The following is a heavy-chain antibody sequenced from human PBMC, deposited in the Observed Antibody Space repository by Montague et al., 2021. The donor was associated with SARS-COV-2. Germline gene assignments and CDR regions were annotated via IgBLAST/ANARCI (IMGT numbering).Heavy chain of an antibody. CDR1: GFTSSTFA. D-gene: IGHD5-18*01. V-gene: IGHV3-23*03. Sequence: SLRLSCAASGFTSSTFAMSWVRQGPGKGLEWVSVIYSGDISTQYADSVKGRFTISRDNSMNTLYLQMNSLRADDTAVYYCAKLKYSYGLFDYWGQGALVTVSS. CDR3: AKLKYSYGLFDY. CDR2: IYSGDIST. J-gene: IGHJ4*02.